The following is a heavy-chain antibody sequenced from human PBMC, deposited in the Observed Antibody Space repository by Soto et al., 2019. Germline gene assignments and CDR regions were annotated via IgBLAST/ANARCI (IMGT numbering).Heavy chain of an antibody. CDR1: GDSVSSKSAA. CDR3: AGTTSLQWYYMDV. D-gene: IGHD1-7*01. J-gene: IGHJ6*03. CDR2: TYYRSTRWYN. V-gene: IGHV6-1*01. Sequence: QVPLQQSSPGLLRPSQTLSLTCAISGDSVSSKSAAWNWIRQSPSRGLEWLGRTYYRSTRWYNDSGGSVKRRKTVNPHTSQQQFSLHLNSVTPADTAVYYCAGTTSLQWYYMDVWDKGTTVTVSS.